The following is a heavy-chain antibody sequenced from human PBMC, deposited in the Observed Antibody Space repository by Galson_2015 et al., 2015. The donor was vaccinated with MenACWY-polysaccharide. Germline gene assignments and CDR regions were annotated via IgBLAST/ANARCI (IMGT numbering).Heavy chain of an antibody. CDR2: LYPGGGT. D-gene: IGHD3-16*01. Sequence: SMRLSCAVAGFRVSESCLGWVRQGPGGGLEYVSDLYPGGGTYYRDSVRGQFRMSRDAFQTSLYLQMNNLRVEDTAIYFCARESNWAYDSWGTGTLVTVSS. V-gene: IGHV3-53*01. J-gene: IGHJ4*02. CDR1: GFRVSESC. CDR3: ARESNWAYDS.